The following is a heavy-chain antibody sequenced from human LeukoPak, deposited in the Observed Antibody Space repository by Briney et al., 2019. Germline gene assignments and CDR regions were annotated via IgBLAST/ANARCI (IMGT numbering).Heavy chain of an antibody. CDR3: ARAANLNYDILTGYYSPDAFEI. J-gene: IGHJ3*02. V-gene: IGHV1-2*02. D-gene: IGHD3-9*01. Sequence: ASVKVSCKASGHTFTGYYMHWVRQAPGQGLEWMGWINPNSGGTNYAQKFQGRVTMTRDTSISTAYMELSRLRSDDTAVYYCARAANLNYDILTGYYSPDAFEIWGQGTMVTVSS. CDR1: GHTFTGYY. CDR2: INPNSGGT.